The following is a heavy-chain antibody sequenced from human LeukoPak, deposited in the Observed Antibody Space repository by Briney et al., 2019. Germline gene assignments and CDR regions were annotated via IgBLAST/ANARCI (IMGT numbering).Heavy chain of an antibody. J-gene: IGHJ4*02. V-gene: IGHV5-51*01. CDR1: GYRFTSYW. CDR2: IDPGDSDT. D-gene: IGHD6-19*01. CDR3: ARRGAVAGSVDY. Sequence: GESLEISRNGSGYRFTSYWIGWVRQMPGKGLEWIGIIDPGDSDTRYSPSFQGQVTISADKSISTAYLQWSSLKASDTAMYYCARRGAVAGSVDYWGQGTLVTVSS.